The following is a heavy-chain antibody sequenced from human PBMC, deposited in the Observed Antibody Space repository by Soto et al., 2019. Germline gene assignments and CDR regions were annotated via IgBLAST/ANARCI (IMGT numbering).Heavy chain of an antibody. Sequence: GGTLRLSCAASAFTFSSYGMNWVRQAPGKGLEWVAVMSYDGNNKYYVDSVKGRFTISRDNSKNTLYLQMNSLSPEDTAVYYFARYSWHIYSYMLVLGPGTMLTVFS. J-gene: IGHJ6*02. CDR1: AFTFSSYG. D-gene: IGHD2-15*01. CDR2: MSYDGNNK. CDR3: ARYSWHIYSYMLV. V-gene: IGHV3-30-3*01.